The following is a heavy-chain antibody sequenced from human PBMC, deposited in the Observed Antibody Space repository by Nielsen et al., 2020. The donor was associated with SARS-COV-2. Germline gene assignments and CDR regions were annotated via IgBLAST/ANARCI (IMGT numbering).Heavy chain of an antibody. CDR1: GYTFTTYY. Sequence: ASVKVSCKASGYTFTTYYIHWVRQAPGQGLEWMGIVNPSRGSATYVQKFQGRVTMTRDMSTSTVYMELSSLKSEDTAVYYCARVRSSGWFEALDVWGQGTLVTVSS. D-gene: IGHD6-19*01. CDR3: ARVRSSGWFEALDV. J-gene: IGHJ3*01. V-gene: IGHV1-46*01. CDR2: VNPSRGSA.